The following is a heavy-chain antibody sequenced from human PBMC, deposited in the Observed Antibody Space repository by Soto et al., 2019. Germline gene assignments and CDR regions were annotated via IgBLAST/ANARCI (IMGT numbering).Heavy chain of an antibody. CDR1: GGSFSGYY. CDR3: ARGLPYYYDSSGPYYGMDV. J-gene: IGHJ6*02. V-gene: IGHV4-34*01. CDR2: INHSGST. Sequence: SETLSLTCAVYGGSFSGYYWSWIRQPPGKGMEWIGEINHSGSTNYNPSLKSRVTISVDTSKNQFSLKLSSVTAADTAVYYCARGLPYYYDSSGPYYGMDVWGQGTTFTVS. D-gene: IGHD3-22*01.